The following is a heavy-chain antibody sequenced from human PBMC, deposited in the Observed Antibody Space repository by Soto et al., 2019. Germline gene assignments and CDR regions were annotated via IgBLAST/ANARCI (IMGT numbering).Heavy chain of an antibody. Sequence: QVHLVQSGAEVKKPGASVKVSCKASGYSFTDFFMHWVRHAPGQGLEWLGRINPNTGDTDYAQIFQGRVSLTRDTSTSTAYMEMTRLTSVDTGVYYCAKDPPRGVQLVVGDYWGQGTLVTVSS. J-gene: IGHJ4*02. CDR3: AKDPPRGVQLVVGDY. D-gene: IGHD3-10*01. V-gene: IGHV1-2*02. CDR1: GYSFTDFF. CDR2: INPNTGDT.